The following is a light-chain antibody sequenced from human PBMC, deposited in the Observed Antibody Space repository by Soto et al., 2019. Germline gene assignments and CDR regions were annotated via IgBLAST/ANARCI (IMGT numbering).Light chain of an antibody. CDR2: LSSDGSH. CDR3: QTWDTGARVV. Sequence: QAVLTQSPSASASLGASVKLTCTLSSGHSSYAIAWHQQQPEKGPRYLMKLSSDGSHSKGNGIPGRFSGSSSGAERFLTISSLQSEDEADCYCQTWDTGARVVFGGGTKLTVL. CDR1: SGHSSYA. V-gene: IGLV4-69*01. J-gene: IGLJ2*01.